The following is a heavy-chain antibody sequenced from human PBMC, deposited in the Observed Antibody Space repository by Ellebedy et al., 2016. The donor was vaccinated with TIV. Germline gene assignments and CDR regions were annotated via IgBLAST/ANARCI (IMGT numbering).Heavy chain of an antibody. J-gene: IGHJ5*02. D-gene: IGHD3-3*01. CDR2: ISAYNGNT. V-gene: IGHV1-18*01. CDR3: ARVESGVTIFGVVNNWFDP. Sequence: ASVKVSCKASGGTFSSYAISWVRQAPGQGLEWMGWISAYNGNTNYAQKFQGRVTMTTDTSTTTAYMELSSLRSEDTAVYYCARVESGVTIFGVVNNWFDPWGQGTLVTVSS. CDR1: GGTFSSYA.